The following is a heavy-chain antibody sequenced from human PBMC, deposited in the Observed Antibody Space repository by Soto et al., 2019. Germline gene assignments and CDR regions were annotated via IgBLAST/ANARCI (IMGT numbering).Heavy chain of an antibody. CDR3: ARAPRIAAPRRVGAFDI. CDR2: INHSGST. J-gene: IGHJ3*02. V-gene: IGHV4-34*01. D-gene: IGHD6-13*01. Sequence: SETLSLTCAVYGVSFSGYYWSWIRQPPGKGLEWIGEINHSGSTNYNPSLKSRVTISVDTSKNQFSLKLSSVTAADTAVYYCARAPRIAAPRRVGAFDIWGQGTMVTVSS. CDR1: GVSFSGYY.